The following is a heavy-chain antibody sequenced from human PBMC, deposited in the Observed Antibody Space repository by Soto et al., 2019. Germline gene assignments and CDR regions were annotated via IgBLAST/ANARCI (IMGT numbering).Heavy chain of an antibody. J-gene: IGHJ4*02. Sequence: ASVKVSCKASGYTFTSYYMHWVRQAPGQGLEWMGIINPSGGSTSYAQKFQGRVTMTRDTSTSTVYMELSSLRSEDTAVYYCARDKGPERRPTALDYWGQGTLVTVSS. CDR2: INPSGGST. D-gene: IGHD1-1*01. CDR1: GYTFTSYY. CDR3: ARDKGPERRPTALDY. V-gene: IGHV1-46*01.